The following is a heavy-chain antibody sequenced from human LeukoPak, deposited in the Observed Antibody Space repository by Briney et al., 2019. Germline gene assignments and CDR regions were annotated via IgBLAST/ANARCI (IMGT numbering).Heavy chain of an antibody. Sequence: GGFLRLSCAASGFTFSDYDMNWVRQAAGKGLEWISYSSTSGSTLFYADSVRGRFTVFRDNAKNSLFLQMSSLRAEDTGVYYCARAYSRGWSQYFQYWGQGILVTVSS. J-gene: IGHJ1*01. D-gene: IGHD6-19*01. CDR1: GFTFSDYD. CDR3: ARAYSRGWSQYFQY. CDR2: SSTSGSTL. V-gene: IGHV3-48*03.